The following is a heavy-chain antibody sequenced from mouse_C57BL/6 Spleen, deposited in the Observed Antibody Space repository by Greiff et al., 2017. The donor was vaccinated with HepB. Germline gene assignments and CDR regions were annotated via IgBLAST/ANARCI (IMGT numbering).Heavy chain of an antibody. J-gene: IGHJ2*01. CDR3: ASLYDGYDPFDY. V-gene: IGHV1-69*01. CDR2: IDPSDSYT. Sequence: QVQLQQPGAELVMPGASVKLSCKASGYTFTSYWMHWVKQRPGQGLEWIGEIDPSDSYTNYNQKFKGKSTLTVDKSSSTAYMQLSSLTSEDSAVYYCASLYDGYDPFDYWGQGTTLTVSS. D-gene: IGHD2-3*01. CDR1: GYTFTSYW.